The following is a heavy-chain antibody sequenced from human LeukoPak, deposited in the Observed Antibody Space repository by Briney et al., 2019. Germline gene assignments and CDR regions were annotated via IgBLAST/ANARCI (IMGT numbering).Heavy chain of an antibody. CDR1: GGSISSGGYY. J-gene: IGHJ4*02. CDR2: IYYSGST. D-gene: IGHD3-10*01. Sequence: SQTLSLTCTVSGGSISSGGYYWSWIRQHPGKGLEWIGYIYYSGSTYYNPSLKSRVTISVDTSKNQFSLKLSSVTAADTAVYYCAVNYASPHIIDYWGQGTLVTVSS. V-gene: IGHV4-31*03. CDR3: AVNYASPHIIDY.